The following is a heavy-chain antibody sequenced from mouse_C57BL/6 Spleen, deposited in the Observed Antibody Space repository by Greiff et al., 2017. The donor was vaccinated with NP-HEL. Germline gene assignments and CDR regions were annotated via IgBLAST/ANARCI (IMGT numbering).Heavy chain of an antibody. V-gene: IGHV1-64*01. CDR1: GYTFTSYW. Sequence: QVQLQQPGAELVKPGASVKLSCKASGYTFTSYWMHWVKQRPGQGLEWIGMIHPTSGSTNYNEKFKSKATLTVDKSSSTAYMQLSSLTSEDSAVYYCASPYYSNYWFAYWGQGTLVTVSA. CDR3: ASPYYSNYWFAY. CDR2: IHPTSGST. D-gene: IGHD2-5*01. J-gene: IGHJ3*01.